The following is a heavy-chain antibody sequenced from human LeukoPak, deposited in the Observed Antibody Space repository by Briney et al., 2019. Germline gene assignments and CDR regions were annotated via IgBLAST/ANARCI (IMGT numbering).Heavy chain of an antibody. CDR3: ARHSRRWLQFSGYYYGVDV. CDR1: GYNFPTYW. V-gene: IGHV5-51*01. CDR2: IYPGDSDT. J-gene: IGHJ6*02. D-gene: IGHD5-24*01. Sequence: GESLKISCKGSGYNFPTYWIAWVRQMPGKGLEWMGIIYPGDSDTRYSPSFQGQVTISADKSISTAYLQWSSLKASDTAMYYCARHSRRWLQFSGYYYGVDVWGQGTTVTVSS.